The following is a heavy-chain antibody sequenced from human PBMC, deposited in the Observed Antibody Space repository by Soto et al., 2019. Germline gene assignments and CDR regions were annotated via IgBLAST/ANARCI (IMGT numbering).Heavy chain of an antibody. Sequence: SLRLSCTVSGFTLSDHFMAWVRQAPGKGLEWVSDISTTRNYTKYADSVKGRFSMSRDNARNSVYLQMNRLRADDTAVYYCARVPRDYYLYYFDYWGQGALVTVSS. D-gene: IGHD3-3*01. J-gene: IGHJ4*02. CDR3: ARVPRDYYLYYFDY. CDR1: GFTLSDHF. V-gene: IGHV3-11*06. CDR2: ISTTRNYT.